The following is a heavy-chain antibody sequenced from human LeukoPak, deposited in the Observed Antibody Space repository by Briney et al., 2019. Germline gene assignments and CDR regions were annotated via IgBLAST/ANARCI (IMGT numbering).Heavy chain of an antibody. Sequence: SQTLSLTCTVSGGSISSGGYYWSWIRQHPGKGLEWIGYIYYSGSTYYNPSLKSRVTISVDTSKNQFSLKLSSVTAADTAVYYCARDQRMVATNYYYGMDVWGQGTTVTVSS. CDR2: IYYSGST. J-gene: IGHJ6*02. CDR3: ARDQRMVATNYYYGMDV. V-gene: IGHV4-31*03. D-gene: IGHD5-12*01. CDR1: GGSISSGGYY.